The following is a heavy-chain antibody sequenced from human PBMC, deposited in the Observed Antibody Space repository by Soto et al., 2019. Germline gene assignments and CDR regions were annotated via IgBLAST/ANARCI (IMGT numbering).Heavy chain of an antibody. J-gene: IGHJ4*02. CDR3: AREGVWLDSPFDY. Sequence: EVQLVESGGGLVQPGGSLRLSCAASGFTFSSYWMSWVRQAPGKGLEWVANIKQDGSEKYYVDSVKGRFTISRVNAKNSLYLQMNSLRAEDTAVYYCAREGVWLDSPFDYWGQGTLVTVSS. V-gene: IGHV3-7*01. CDR2: IKQDGSEK. CDR1: GFTFSSYW. D-gene: IGHD6-19*01.